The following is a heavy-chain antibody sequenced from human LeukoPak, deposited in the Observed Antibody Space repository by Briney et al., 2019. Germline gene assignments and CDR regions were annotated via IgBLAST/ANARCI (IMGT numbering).Heavy chain of an antibody. J-gene: IGHJ5*02. D-gene: IGHD5-12*01. CDR2: IYYSGST. Sequence: SETLSLTCTVSGGSISSSSYYWGWIRQPPGKGLEWIGSIYYSGSTYYNPSLKSRVTISVDTSKNQFSLKLSSVTAADTAVYYCARRMGYVGWFDPWGQGTLVTVSS. CDR3: ARRMGYVGWFDP. CDR1: GGSISSSSYY. V-gene: IGHV4-39*01.